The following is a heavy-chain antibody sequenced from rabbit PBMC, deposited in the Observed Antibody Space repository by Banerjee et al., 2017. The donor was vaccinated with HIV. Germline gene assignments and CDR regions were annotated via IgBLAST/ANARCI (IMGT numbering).Heavy chain of an antibody. CDR3: ARAPYAYYTGDAYASFNL. D-gene: IGHD6-1*01. J-gene: IGHJ4*01. Sequence: QEQLEESGGDLVKPEGSLTLTCTASGSDISSNAMCWVRQAPGKGLELIACIYSSNGDKWYASWVNGRFTISRSTSLNTVDLKMTSLTVADTATYFCARAPYAYYTGDAYASFNLWGPGTLVT. CDR1: GSDISSNA. V-gene: IGHV1S47*01. CDR2: IYSSNGDK.